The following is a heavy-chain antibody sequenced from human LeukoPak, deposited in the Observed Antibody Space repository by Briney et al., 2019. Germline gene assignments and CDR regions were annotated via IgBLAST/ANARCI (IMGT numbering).Heavy chain of an antibody. V-gene: IGHV3-23*01. Sequence: GGSLTLSCAASGFTFSSYAMSWVRQAPGKGLEWVSAISGSGGSTYYADSVKGRFTTSRDNSKNTLYLQMNSLRAEDTAVYDCAKDRRGYDFGIVDYWGQGTRVTVSS. CDR3: AKDRRGYDFGIVDY. J-gene: IGHJ4*02. D-gene: IGHD5-12*01. CDR1: GFTFSSYA. CDR2: ISGSGGST.